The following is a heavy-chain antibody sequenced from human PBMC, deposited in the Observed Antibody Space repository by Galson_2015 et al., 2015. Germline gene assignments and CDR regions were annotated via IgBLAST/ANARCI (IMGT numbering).Heavy chain of an antibody. CDR2: IWYDGSKK. J-gene: IGHJ4*02. V-gene: IGHV3-33*01. Sequence: SLRLSCAASGFSFSSHGMHWVRQAPGKGLEWVAVIWYDGSKKYYADSVKGRFTISRDNSKNTLYLQMNSLRAEDTAVYHCARDNNWNGLDYWGQGTLVTVSS. D-gene: IGHD1-20*01. CDR1: GFSFSSHG. CDR3: ARDNNWNGLDY.